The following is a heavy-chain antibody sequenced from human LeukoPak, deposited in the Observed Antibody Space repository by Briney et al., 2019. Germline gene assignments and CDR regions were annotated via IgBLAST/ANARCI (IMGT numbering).Heavy chain of an antibody. D-gene: IGHD6-13*01. CDR1: GFSFSTYA. Sequence: GGSLRLSCAASGFSFSTYAMHWVRQAPGKGLEWVALIWHDASHTFYTDSVKGRFTISRDNSKNTVYLQMNSLGGEDTAVYYCARSFTSAGGLADYWGQGTLVTVSS. CDR3: ARSFTSAGGLADY. V-gene: IGHV3-33*01. CDR2: IWHDASHT. J-gene: IGHJ4*02.